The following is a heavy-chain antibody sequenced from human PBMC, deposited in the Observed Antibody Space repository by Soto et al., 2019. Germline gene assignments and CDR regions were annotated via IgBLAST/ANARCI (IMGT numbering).Heavy chain of an antibody. V-gene: IGHV4-4*02. CDR3: ARRTVRGVINNWFDP. Sequence: PSETLSLTCAVSGGSISSSNWWSWVRQPPGKGLEWIGEIYHSGSTNYNPSLKSRVTISVDTSKNQFSLKLSSVTAADTAVYHCARRTVRGVINNWFDPWGQGILVTVSS. CDR1: GGSISSSNW. CDR2: IYHSGST. J-gene: IGHJ5*02. D-gene: IGHD3-10*01.